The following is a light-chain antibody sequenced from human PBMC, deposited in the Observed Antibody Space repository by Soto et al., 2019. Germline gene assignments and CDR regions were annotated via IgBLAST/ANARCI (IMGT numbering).Light chain of an antibody. J-gene: IGKJ1*01. CDR2: DAS. CDR3: QQYNNWPPWT. Sequence: ILMTQSPATLSVSPGERATLSCRASQSVSNNLAWYQQKPGQAPRLLIYDASTRATGIPARFIGSGSGTEFTLTIRGLQSEDFAVYYCQQYNNWPPWTFGQGTKVEIK. CDR1: QSVSNN. V-gene: IGKV3-15*01.